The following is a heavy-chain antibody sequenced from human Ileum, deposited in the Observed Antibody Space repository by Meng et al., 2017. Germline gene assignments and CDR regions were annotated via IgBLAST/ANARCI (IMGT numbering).Heavy chain of an antibody. V-gene: IGHV4-30-4*01. J-gene: IGHJ5*02. CDR1: GGSISSGDYY. Sequence: VQLQESGPGLVKSSQTLSLTCTVSGGSISSGDYYWSWIRQPPGKGLEWIGYIFDTGPPYYSPPPRSRLSISMDTSKNQFSLRLTSVTAADTAVYYCAASLDGSRFDPWGQGTLVTVSS. CDR2: IFDTGPP. D-gene: IGHD2-2*03. CDR3: AASLDGSRFDP.